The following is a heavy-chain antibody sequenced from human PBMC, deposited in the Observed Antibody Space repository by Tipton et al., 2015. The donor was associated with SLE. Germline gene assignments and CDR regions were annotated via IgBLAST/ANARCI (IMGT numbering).Heavy chain of an antibody. J-gene: IGHJ3*02. CDR2: ISWNSGSI. V-gene: IGHV3-9*03. CDR1: GFTFDDYA. Sequence: SLRLSCAASGFTFDDYAMHWVRQAPGKGLEWVSGISWNSGSIGYADSVKGRFTISRDNAKNSLYLQMNSLRAEDMALYYCAKALYSSSLDDAFDIWGQGTMVTVSS. D-gene: IGHD6-13*01. CDR3: AKALYSSSLDDAFDI.